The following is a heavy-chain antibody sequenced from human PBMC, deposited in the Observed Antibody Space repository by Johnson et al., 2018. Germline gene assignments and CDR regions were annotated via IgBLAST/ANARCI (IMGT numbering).Heavy chain of an antibody. CDR3: ARAQRGQVVVAAYYYYYMDV. Sequence: VQLVQSGGGLVKPGGSLRLSCAASGFTFDDYGMSWVRQAPGTGLEWVSGINWNGGSTGYADSVKGRFTISRDNAKNSLYLQMNRLRAEDTALYYCARAQRGQVVVAAYYYYYMDVWGKGTTVTVSS. CDR1: GFTFDDYG. CDR2: INWNGGST. J-gene: IGHJ6*03. V-gene: IGHV3-20*04. D-gene: IGHD2-15*01.